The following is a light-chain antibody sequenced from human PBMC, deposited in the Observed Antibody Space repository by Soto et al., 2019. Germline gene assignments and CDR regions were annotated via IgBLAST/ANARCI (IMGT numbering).Light chain of an antibody. J-gene: IGLJ1*01. V-gene: IGLV8-61*01. CDR2: STN. Sequence: QAVVTQEPSFSVSPGGTVTLTCGLSSGSVSTSYYPSWYQQTPGQAPRTLIYSTNTRSPGVPDRFSGSIVGNKAALTITGAQAEDESDYYCLLYMNYGVSVFGTGTKLTVL. CDR1: SGSVSTSYY. CDR3: LLYMNYGVSV.